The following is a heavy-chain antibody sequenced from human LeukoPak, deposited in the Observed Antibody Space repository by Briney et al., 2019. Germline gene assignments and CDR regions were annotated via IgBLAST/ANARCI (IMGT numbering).Heavy chain of an antibody. Sequence: ASVKVSCKVSGYTLTELSMHWVRQAPGKGLEWMGGFDPEDGETIYAQKFQGRVTMTEDTSTDTAYMELSSLRSKDTAVYYCARDRVSCSGGSCYQKGYYFDYRGQGTLVTVSS. CDR3: ARDRVSCSGGSCYQKGYYFDY. J-gene: IGHJ4*02. V-gene: IGHV1-24*01. CDR1: GYTLTELS. CDR2: FDPEDGET. D-gene: IGHD2-15*01.